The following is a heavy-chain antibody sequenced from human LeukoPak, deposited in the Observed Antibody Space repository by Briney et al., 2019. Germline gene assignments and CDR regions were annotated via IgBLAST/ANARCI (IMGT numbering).Heavy chain of an antibody. CDR1: GGSFSGYY. Sequence: NPSETLSLTCAVYGGSFSGYYWSWIRQPPGKGLEWIGEIYHSGSTNYNPSLKSRVTISVDKSKNQFSLKLSSVTAADTAVYYCARDVGARLPGYWGQGTLVTVSS. CDR3: ARDVGARLPGY. CDR2: IYHSGST. J-gene: IGHJ4*02. D-gene: IGHD6-6*01. V-gene: IGHV4-34*01.